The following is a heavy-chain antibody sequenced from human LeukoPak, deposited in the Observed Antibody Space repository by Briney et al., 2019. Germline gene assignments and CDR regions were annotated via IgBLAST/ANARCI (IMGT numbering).Heavy chain of an antibody. CDR2: ISGSGGNT. CDR1: GFIFTDYA. CDR3: APLGSTVDY. J-gene: IGHJ4*02. V-gene: IGHV3-23*01. Sequence: PGGSLRLSCAASGFIFTDYAMSWVRQAPGKGLEWVSAISGSGGNTYYADSVKGRFTISRDNSKNTLYLQMNSLRAEDTAVYYCAPLGSTVDYWGQGTLVTVSS.